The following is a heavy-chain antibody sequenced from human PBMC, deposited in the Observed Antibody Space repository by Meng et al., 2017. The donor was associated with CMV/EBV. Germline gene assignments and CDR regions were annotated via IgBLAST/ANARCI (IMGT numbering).Heavy chain of an antibody. J-gene: IGHJ4*02. Sequence: GASLKISCAVSGFTFRNYAMHWVRQAPGRGLEWVAVISYDGRNKYYEDSVRGRFNIYRDNSKNTVYLQMNRLTPEDTAVYYCASGGIFNGNSIYIDYWGQGSLVTVSS. CDR1: GFTFRNYA. V-gene: IGHV3-30*04. CDR3: ASGGIFNGNSIYIDY. D-gene: IGHD4-23*01. CDR2: ISYDGRNK.